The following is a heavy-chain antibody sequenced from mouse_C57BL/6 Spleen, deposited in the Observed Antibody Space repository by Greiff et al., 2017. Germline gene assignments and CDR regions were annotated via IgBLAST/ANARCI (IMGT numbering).Heavy chain of an antibody. Sequence: EVQLQQSGAELVRPGASVKLSCTASGFNIKDDYMHWVKQRPEQGLEWIGWIDPENGDTEYASKFQGKATITADTSSNTAYLQLSSLTSEDTAVYYCTTGGTTVVVPHYYAMDYWGQGTSVTVSS. J-gene: IGHJ4*01. CDR2: IDPENGDT. CDR3: TTGGTTVVVPHYYAMDY. V-gene: IGHV14-4*01. D-gene: IGHD1-1*01. CDR1: GFNIKDDY.